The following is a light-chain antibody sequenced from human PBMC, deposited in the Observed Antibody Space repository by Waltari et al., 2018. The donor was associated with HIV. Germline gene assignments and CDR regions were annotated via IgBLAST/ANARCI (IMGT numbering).Light chain of an antibody. J-gene: IGLJ2*01. Sequence: SFVLTQPPSVSVAPGKTARITCGGNNIETKTVHWYQQKPGQAPFLVIYYDSDRPSGIPERFSGSTSENTATLTISRVEAGDEADYYCQVWNSSSDHVVFGGGTKLTVL. V-gene: IGLV3-21*04. CDR3: QVWNSSSDHVV. CDR1: NIETKT. CDR2: YDS.